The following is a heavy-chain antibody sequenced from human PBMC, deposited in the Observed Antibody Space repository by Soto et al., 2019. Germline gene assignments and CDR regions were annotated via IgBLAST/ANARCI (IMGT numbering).Heavy chain of an antibody. CDR3: ARDCCSGGSCYLWGGCGDV. CDR2: IWYDGSNK. V-gene: IGHV3-33*01. D-gene: IGHD2-15*01. J-gene: IGHJ6*02. CDR1: GFTFSSYG. Sequence: QVQLVESGGGVVQPGRSLRLSCAASGFTFSSYGMHWVRQAPGKGLEWVAVIWYDGSNKYYADSVKGRFTISRDNSKNTLYLQMNSLRAEDTAVYYCARDCCSGGSCYLWGGCGDVWGQGTTVTVSS.